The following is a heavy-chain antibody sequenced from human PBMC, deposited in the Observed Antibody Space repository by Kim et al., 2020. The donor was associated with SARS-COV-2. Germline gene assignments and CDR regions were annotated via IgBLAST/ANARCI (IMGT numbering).Heavy chain of an antibody. V-gene: IGHV4-4*02. J-gene: IGHJ5*02. CDR1: GGSISSSNW. CDR2: IYHSGST. CDR3: ARVPGTDYDPNWFDP. Sequence: SETLSLTCAVSGGSISSSNWWSWVRQPPGKGLEWIGEIYHSGSTNYNPSLKSRVTISVDKSKNQFSLKLSSVTAADTAVYYCARVPGTDYDPNWFDPWGQGTLVTVSS. D-gene: IGHD1-26*01.